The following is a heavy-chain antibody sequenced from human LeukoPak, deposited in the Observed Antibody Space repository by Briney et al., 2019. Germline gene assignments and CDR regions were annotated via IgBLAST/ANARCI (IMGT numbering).Heavy chain of an antibody. CDR3: ARTDQGSGWYEGNFDY. D-gene: IGHD6-19*01. CDR1: GFTFSTYA. CDR2: ISYDGSNK. Sequence: GRSLRLSCAASGFTFSTYAMHWVRQAPGKGLEWAAVISYDGSNKYYADSVKGRFTISRDNSKNTLYLQMNSLRPEDTAVYYCARTDQGSGWYEGNFDYWGQGTLVTVSS. J-gene: IGHJ4*02. V-gene: IGHV3-30*04.